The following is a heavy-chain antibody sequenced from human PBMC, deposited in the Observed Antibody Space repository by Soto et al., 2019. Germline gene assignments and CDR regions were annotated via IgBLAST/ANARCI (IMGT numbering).Heavy chain of an antibody. D-gene: IGHD3-3*01. V-gene: IGHV1-18*01. CDR2: ISAYNGNT. J-gene: IGHJ4*02. CDR3: AGGRQVTFYRFLSCLPPPIDY. CDR1: GYTFTSYG. Sequence: ASVKVSCKASGYTFTSYGISWVRQAPGQGLEWMGWISAYNGNTNYAQKLQGRVTMTTDTSTSTAYMELRRLRSDDTGVLYFAGGRQVTFYRFLSCLPPPIDYWGQGTLVTVSS.